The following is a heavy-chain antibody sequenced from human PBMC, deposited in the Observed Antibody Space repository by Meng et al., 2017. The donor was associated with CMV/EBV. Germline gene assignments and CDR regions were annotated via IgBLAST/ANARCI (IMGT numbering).Heavy chain of an antibody. J-gene: IGHJ2*01. V-gene: IGHV3-23*03. CDR2: IYSGGSST. CDR3: AKLRGSGFNSHWYFDL. Sequence: GESLKISCAASGFTFSVYAMTWVRQAPGKGLEWVSIIYSGGSSTYYADSLKGRFTISRDDSKNTLYLQVNSLRADDTAVYYCAKLRGSGFNSHWYFDLWGRGTLVTVSS. CDR1: GFTFSVYA. D-gene: IGHD3-22*01.